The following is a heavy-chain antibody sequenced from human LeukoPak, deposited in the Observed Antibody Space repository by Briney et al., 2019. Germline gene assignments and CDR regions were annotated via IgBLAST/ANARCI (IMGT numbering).Heavy chain of an antibody. V-gene: IGHV3-53*01. CDR1: GLTVSRNY. J-gene: IGHJ4*02. Sequence: PGGSLRLSCAASGLTVSRNYMSWVRQAPGKGLESVSVIYSGGSTYYADSVRGRFTISRDDSKNTLYLQMNSLKTEDTAVYYCTTDPDYDFWSGYSPDYWGQGTLVTVSS. CDR2: IYSGGST. CDR3: TTDPDYDFWSGYSPDY. D-gene: IGHD3-3*01.